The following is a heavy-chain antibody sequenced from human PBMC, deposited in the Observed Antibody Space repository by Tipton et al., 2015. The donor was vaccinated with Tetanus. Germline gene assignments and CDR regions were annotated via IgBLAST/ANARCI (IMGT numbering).Heavy chain of an antibody. D-gene: IGHD2-21*01. V-gene: IGHV3-48*01. CDR3: ARERIEAFYYHGLDV. CDR1: GFTLRTYS. Sequence: GSLRLSCAASGFTLRTYSMNWVRQAPGKGLEWISYISTTSNTIYYADSVKGRFTISRDNAKNSLYLQMNSLRGEDTAVYYCARERIEAFYYHGLDVWGPGTTVTVSS. CDR2: ISTTSNTI. J-gene: IGHJ6*02.